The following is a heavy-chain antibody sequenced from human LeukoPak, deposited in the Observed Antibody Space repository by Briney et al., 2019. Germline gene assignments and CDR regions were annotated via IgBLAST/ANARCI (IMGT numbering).Heavy chain of an antibody. V-gene: IGHV4-4*02. CDR1: GGSISSSNW. D-gene: IGHD3-22*01. Sequence: PSETLSLTCAVSGGSISSSNWWSWVRHPPGKGLEWIGVIYHSGSTNYNPSLKSRVTISIDNAKNQFSLKLSSLTAADTAVYYCARSRYYYDRSGSDYWGQGTLVTVSS. CDR3: ARSRYYYDRSGSDY. CDR2: IYHSGST. J-gene: IGHJ4*02.